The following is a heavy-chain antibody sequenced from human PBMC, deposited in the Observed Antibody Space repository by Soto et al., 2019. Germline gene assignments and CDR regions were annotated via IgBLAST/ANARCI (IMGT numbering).Heavy chain of an antibody. V-gene: IGHV3-30*03. D-gene: IGHD2-2*01. CDR3: AIGPRGYQLQPIDY. Sequence: VQLVESGGGVVQPGRSLRLSCAATGFTFSSYGMHWVRQAPGKGLEWVAVISYDGSNKYYADSVKGRFTISRDNSKNTLYLQMNSLRAEDTAVYYCAIGPRGYQLQPIDYWGQGTLVTVSS. CDR2: ISYDGSNK. CDR1: GFTFSSYG. J-gene: IGHJ4*02.